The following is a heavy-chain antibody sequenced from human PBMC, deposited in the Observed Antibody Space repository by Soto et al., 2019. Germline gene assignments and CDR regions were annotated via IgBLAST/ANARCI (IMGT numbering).Heavy chain of an antibody. J-gene: IGHJ6*02. V-gene: IGHV3-30*18. CDR3: AKAGVGFGEFYYYYGMDV. CDR2: ISYDGSNK. Sequence: QVQLVESGGGVVQPGRSLRLSCAASGFTFSSYGMHWVRQAPGKGLEWVAVISYDGSNKYYADSVKGRFTISRDNSKNTLYRQMNSLRAEDTAVYYCAKAGVGFGEFYYYYGMDVWGQGTTVTVSS. CDR1: GFTFSSYG. D-gene: IGHD3-10*01.